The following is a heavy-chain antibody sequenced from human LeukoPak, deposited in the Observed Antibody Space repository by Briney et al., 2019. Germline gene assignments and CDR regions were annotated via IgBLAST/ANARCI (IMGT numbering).Heavy chain of an antibody. CDR2: INHSGST. V-gene: IGHV4-34*01. D-gene: IGHD3-3*01. CDR3: ARLAFLSRVAQYYYYYGMDV. J-gene: IGHJ6*02. Sequence: PSETLSLTCAVYGGSFSGYYWSWIRQPPGKGLEWIGEINHSGSTNYNPSLKSRVTISVDTSKNQFSLKLSSVTAADTAVYYCARLAFLSRVAQYYYYYGMDVWGQGTTVTVSS. CDR1: GGSFSGYY.